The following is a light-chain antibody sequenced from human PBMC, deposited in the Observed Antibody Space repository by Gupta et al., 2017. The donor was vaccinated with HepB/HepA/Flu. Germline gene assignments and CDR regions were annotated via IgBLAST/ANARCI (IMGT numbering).Light chain of an antibody. Sequence: HSVFSQPHSVSGSPEHSITISCTGNSSDVGGYNYVSWYQQHPGKAPNLLIYDVTKRPSRVPDRFSGSKSGNTASLTISGLQAEDEADYYCSAYVSSNTFRVLFGGGTKLTVL. V-gene: IGLV2-11*01. J-gene: IGLJ2*01. CDR1: SSDVGGYNY. CDR2: DVT. CDR3: SAYVSSNTFRVL.